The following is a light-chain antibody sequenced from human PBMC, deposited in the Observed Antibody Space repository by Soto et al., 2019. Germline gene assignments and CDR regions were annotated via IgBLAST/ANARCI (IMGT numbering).Light chain of an antibody. V-gene: IGKV3-20*01. CDR3: QQYGSSPPVT. J-gene: IGKJ3*01. Sequence: EIVLTQSPGTVSLSPGESATLSCRASQSISRSDLAWYQHRPGQSPRLLIYATSSRATGIPDRFTGGGAGTGFTLTISRLEPEDSAVYYCQQYGSSPPVTFGPGTKVDI. CDR2: ATS. CDR1: QSISRSD.